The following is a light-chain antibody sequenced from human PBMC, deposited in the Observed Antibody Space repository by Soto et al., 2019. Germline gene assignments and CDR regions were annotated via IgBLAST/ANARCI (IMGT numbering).Light chain of an antibody. CDR1: SSNIGAGYD. J-gene: IGLJ1*01. Sequence: QSALTRPPSVSGAPGQRVTISCTGSSSNIGAGYDVHWYQQLPGTAPKLLIYGNSNRPSGVPDRFSGSKSGTSASLAITGLQAEDEADYXCQSYDSSLSALYVFGTGTKVTVL. CDR3: QSYDSSLSALYV. CDR2: GNS. V-gene: IGLV1-40*01.